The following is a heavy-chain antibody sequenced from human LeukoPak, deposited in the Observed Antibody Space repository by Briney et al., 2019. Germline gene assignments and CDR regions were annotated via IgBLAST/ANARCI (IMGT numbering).Heavy chain of an antibody. CDR3: TRESSSGYYLSY. CDR2: IYSGGRT. V-gene: IGHV3-66*01. D-gene: IGHD3-22*01. Sequence: QAGGSLRLSCAASGFTVSSNYMSWVRQAPGKGPEWVSVIYSGGRTYYADSVKGRFTISRDNSKNTVFLQMDSLRAEDTAVYYCTRESSSGYYLSYWGQGTPVTVSS. CDR1: GFTVSSNY. J-gene: IGHJ4*02.